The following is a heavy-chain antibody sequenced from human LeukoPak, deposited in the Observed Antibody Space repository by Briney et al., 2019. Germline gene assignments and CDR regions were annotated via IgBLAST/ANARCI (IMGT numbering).Heavy chain of an antibody. CDR3: ASPSHYDTTSYYYPSY. J-gene: IGHJ4*02. CDR1: GDSITSTSYY. CDR2: VYHTGIT. V-gene: IGHV4-39*07. Sequence: SSESLSLTCTVSGDSITSTSYYWGWIRQPPGKGLEWIGSVYHTGITYYNPSLESRAPISFDTSRNQVSLKLTSVPAADTAVYYCASPSHYDTTSYYYPSYWGQGTLVTVSS. D-gene: IGHD3-22*01.